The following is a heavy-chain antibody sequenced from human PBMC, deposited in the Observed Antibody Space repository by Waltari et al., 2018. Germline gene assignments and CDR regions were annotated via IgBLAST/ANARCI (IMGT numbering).Heavy chain of an antibody. CDR2: INPGNGNT. D-gene: IGHD2-15*01. J-gene: IGHJ5*02. V-gene: IGHV1-3*01. CDR1: GYTFTSYI. Sequence: QVQLVQSGTEVKKPGASVKVSCKASGYTFTSYIILWLRQAPGQSLEWMGRINPGNGNTQYSQKFQDRVTITRDTSASTAYVELSSLTSEDTAIYYCARPLEDCGGGSCYYDRWFDPWGQGTLVTVSS. CDR3: ARPLEDCGGGSCYYDRWFDP.